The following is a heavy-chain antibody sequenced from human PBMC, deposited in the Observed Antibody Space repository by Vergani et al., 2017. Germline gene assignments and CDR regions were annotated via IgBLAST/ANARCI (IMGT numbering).Heavy chain of an antibody. CDR1: GLRVKIYN. CDR3: TRSECSGTTCYGHYFDL. Sequence: VELLESGGGWAQRGGSLKVSCSASGLRVKIYNMSGVRQAPGKGLEWVSVIKSEGRTSYAESLRGGFTISRDTSRNAVYLQMNSLRVEDTGVYYCTRSECSGTTCYGHYFDLWGHGILVTVSS. CDR2: IKSEGRT. J-gene: IGHJ4*01. V-gene: IGHV3-66*02. D-gene: IGHD2-15*01.